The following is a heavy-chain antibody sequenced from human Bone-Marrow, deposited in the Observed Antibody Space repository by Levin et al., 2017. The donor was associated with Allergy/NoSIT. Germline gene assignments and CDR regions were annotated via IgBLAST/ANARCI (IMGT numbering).Heavy chain of an antibody. J-gene: IGHJ4*02. Sequence: GSLRLSCSVSGFTFSTSAMTWVRQGPGKGLEWVSTISVSGSDTYYTDSVKGRFTISRDNSKNTLYLQMNILRVEDTAIYYCVRYVRGPFYFLDYWGQGTLVTVSS. V-gene: IGHV3-23*01. CDR1: GFTFSTSA. CDR3: VRYVRGPFYFLDY. CDR2: ISVSGSDT. D-gene: IGHD2/OR15-2a*01.